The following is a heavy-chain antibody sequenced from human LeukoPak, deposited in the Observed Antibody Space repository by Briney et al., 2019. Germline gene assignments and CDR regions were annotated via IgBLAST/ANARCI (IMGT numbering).Heavy chain of an antibody. CDR2: IYHSGNT. CDR1: GGSISSGDYY. J-gene: IGHJ4*02. CDR3: ARKGRGYDSLFDY. Sequence: SETLSLTCTVSGGSISSGDYYWSWVRQPPGKGLEWIGYIYHSGNTYYNPSLKSRVTISVDTPKNQFSLKLNSVTAADTAVYYCARKGRGYDSLFDYWGQGTLVTVSS. V-gene: IGHV4-30-4*08. D-gene: IGHD5-12*01.